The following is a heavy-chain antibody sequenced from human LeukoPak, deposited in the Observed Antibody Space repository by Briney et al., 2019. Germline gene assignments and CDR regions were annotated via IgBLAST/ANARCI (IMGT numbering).Heavy chain of an antibody. V-gene: IGHV1-46*01. J-gene: IGHJ5*02. CDR3: ARDAGWELLQNWFDP. D-gene: IGHD1-26*01. CDR2: INPSGGST. CDR1: GYTFTSYY. Sequence: ASVKVSCKASGYTFTSYYMHWVRQAPGQGLEWMGIINPSGGSTSYAQKFQGRVTMTRDTSISTAYMELSRLRSDDTAVYYCARDAGWELLQNWFDPWGQGTLVTVSS.